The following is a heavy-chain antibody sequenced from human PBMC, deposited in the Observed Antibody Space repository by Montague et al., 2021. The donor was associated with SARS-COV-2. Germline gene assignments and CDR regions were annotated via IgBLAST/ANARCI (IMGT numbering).Heavy chain of an antibody. D-gene: IGHD3-10*01. Sequence: SETLSLTCAVSGGSISSSNWWSWVRQPPGKGLEWIGEIYHSGSTNYNPSLKSRVTISVDKSKNQFSLKLSSVTAAGTAVYYCARGQITMVRGVPQRAFDIWGQGTMVTVSS. V-gene: IGHV4-4*02. CDR3: ARGQITMVRGVPQRAFDI. CDR1: GGSISSSNW. CDR2: IYHSGST. J-gene: IGHJ3*02.